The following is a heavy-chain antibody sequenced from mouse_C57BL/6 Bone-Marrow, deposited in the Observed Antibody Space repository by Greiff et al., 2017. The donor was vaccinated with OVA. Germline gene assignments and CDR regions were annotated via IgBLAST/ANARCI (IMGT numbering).Heavy chain of an antibody. V-gene: IGHV1-72*01. Sequence: VQLQQSGAELARPGASVKMSCKASGYTFTSYWMHWVKQRPGRGLEWIGRIDPNSGGTKYNEKFKSKATLTVDKPSSTAYMQLSSLTSEDSAVYYCARNYGSSFYFDYWGQGTTLTVSS. CDR1: GYTFTSYW. CDR3: ARNYGSSFYFDY. CDR2: IDPNSGGT. J-gene: IGHJ2*01. D-gene: IGHD1-1*01.